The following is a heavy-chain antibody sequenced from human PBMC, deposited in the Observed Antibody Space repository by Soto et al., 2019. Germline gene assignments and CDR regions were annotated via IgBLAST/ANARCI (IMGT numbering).Heavy chain of an antibody. CDR3: AKGQEIGTHFFDS. CDR2: IGTAGDT. J-gene: IGHJ4*02. D-gene: IGHD6-13*01. V-gene: IGHV3-13*01. Sequence: GSLRLSCDASGXTFSGFDMDWVRQPTGKGLELVSSIGTAGDTYYAVSVKGRFTISRDNAKNSLSLQMNSLRAGDMDVYFCAKGQEIGTHFFDSWGQGTQVTVSS. CDR1: GXTFSGFD.